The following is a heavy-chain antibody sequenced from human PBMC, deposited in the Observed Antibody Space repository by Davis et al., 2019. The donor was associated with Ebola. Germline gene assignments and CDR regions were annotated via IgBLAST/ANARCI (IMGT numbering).Heavy chain of an antibody. CDR1: GLTISSFS. CDR3: LGRSFDY. CDR2: IGSGSSNI. J-gene: IGHJ4*02. V-gene: IGHV3-21*01. Sequence: PGGSLRLSCVASGLTISSFSMNWVRQASGKGLEWVASIGSGSSNIYYADSVKGRFTISRDDAKNSLYLQMNSLRADDTATYYCLGRSFDYWGQGTLVTVPS.